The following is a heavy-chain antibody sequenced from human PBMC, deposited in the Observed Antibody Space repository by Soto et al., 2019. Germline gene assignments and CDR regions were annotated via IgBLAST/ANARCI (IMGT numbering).Heavy chain of an antibody. J-gene: IGHJ6*02. CDR3: ARIRRRAAARIYYYGMDV. Sequence: GGSLRLSCAASGFTFSSYWMSWVRQAPGKGLEWVANIKQDGSEKYYVDSVKGRFTISRDNAKNSLYLQMNSLRAEDTAVYYCARIRRRAAARIYYYGMDVWGQGTTVTVSS. V-gene: IGHV3-7*05. D-gene: IGHD6-13*01. CDR1: GFTFSSYW. CDR2: IKQDGSEK.